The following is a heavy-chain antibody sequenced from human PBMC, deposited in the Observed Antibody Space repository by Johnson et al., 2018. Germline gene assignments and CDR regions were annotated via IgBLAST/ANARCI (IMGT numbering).Heavy chain of an antibody. CDR3: AKSSSGWYTYDYYMDV. Sequence: VQLVESGGGVVQPGRSLRLSCAASGFTFSSYAMHWVRQAPGKGLEWVAVISYDGSNKYYADSVKGRFTISRDNSKNTLYLQMNSLRAEDTAVYYCAKSSSGWYTYDYYMDVWGKGTTVTVSS. CDR1: GFTFSSYA. CDR2: ISYDGSNK. V-gene: IGHV3-30-3*02. D-gene: IGHD6-19*01. J-gene: IGHJ6*03.